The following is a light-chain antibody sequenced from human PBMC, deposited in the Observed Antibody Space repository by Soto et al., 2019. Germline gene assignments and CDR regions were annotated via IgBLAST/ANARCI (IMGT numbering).Light chain of an antibody. J-gene: IGKJ5*01. CDR1: QTVRNN. CDR3: QQRSNWPPFT. CDR2: DAS. V-gene: IGKV3-11*01. Sequence: EFVLTQSPVTLSLSPGERATLSCRASQTVRNNLAWYQQRPGQAPRLLIYDASNRATDIPARFSGSGSGTDFTLTISSLEPEDFAVYYCQQRSNWPPFTFGQGTRLEIK.